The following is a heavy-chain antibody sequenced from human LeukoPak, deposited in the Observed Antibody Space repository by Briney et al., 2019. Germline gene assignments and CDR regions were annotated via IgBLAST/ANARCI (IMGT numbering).Heavy chain of an antibody. CDR2: MNPNSGNT. CDR1: GYTFSSYD. J-gene: IGHJ6*03. D-gene: IGHD3-22*01. CDR3: ASSTMIVYYYYYYMDV. V-gene: IGHV1-8*01. Sequence: ASVKVSCKASGYTFSSYDVIWVRQATGQGLEWMGWMNPNSGNTGYAQKFQGRVTITTDESTSTAYMELSSLRSEDTAVYYCASSTMIVYYYYYYMDVWGKGTTVTVSS.